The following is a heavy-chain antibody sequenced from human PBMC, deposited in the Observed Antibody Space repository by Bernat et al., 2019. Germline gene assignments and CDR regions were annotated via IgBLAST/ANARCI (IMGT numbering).Heavy chain of an antibody. CDR2: ISSSSSYT. V-gene: IGHV3-11*05. CDR1: GFTFSGYY. D-gene: IGHD2-15*01. Sequence: QVQLVESGGGLVKPGGSLRLSCAASGFTFSGYYMSWIRQAPGKGLEWVSYISSSSSYTNYTDSVKGRFTITRNNAKNSLYLQMNSLRAEDTAVYYCARADCSGGSCYLDYWGQGTLVTVSS. CDR3: ARADCSGGSCYLDY. J-gene: IGHJ4*02.